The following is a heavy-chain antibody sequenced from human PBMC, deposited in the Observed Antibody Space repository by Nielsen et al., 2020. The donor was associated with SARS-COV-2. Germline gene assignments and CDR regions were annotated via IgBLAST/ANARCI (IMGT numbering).Heavy chain of an antibody. D-gene: IGHD3-3*01. CDR2: INPYSGGT. Sequence: ASVKVSCKASGYTFTDYYIHWVRQAPGQGLEWMGRINPYSGGTNYAQKFQGTVTMTRDASISTVYMELTSDDTAVYYCAREQYHFWSDYARYFDYWGQGSLVTVSS. J-gene: IGHJ4*02. CDR1: GYTFTDYY. CDR3: AREQYHFWSDYARYFDY. V-gene: IGHV1-2*06.